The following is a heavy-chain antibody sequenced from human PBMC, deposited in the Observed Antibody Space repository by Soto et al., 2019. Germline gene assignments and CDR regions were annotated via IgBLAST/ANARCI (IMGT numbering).Heavy chain of an antibody. J-gene: IGHJ3*01. V-gene: IGHV3-23*01. CDR3: AKTPMIAVVVGAFDV. Sequence: PGGSLRLSCAASGFTFSNYAMSWVRQAPGKGLEWVSGISGSGISTFYADSVKGRFTISRDNSKNTLYLLMTSLRAEDTAVYYCAKTPMIAVVVGAFDVWGQGTKVTVSS. D-gene: IGHD3-22*01. CDR2: ISGSGIST. CDR1: GFTFSNYA.